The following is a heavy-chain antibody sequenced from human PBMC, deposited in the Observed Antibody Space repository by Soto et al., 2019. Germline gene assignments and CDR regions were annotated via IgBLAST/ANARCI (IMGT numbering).Heavy chain of an antibody. D-gene: IGHD3-3*01. CDR3: ARTHYDFWSGYYTGWYFDL. V-gene: IGHV2-26*01. Sequence: QVTLKESGPVLVKPTETLTLTCTVSGFSLSNARMGVSWIRQLPGKALEWLAHIFSNDEKSYSTSLKSRLTISKDTSKSQVVLTMTNMDPVDTATYYCARTHYDFWSGYYTGWYFDLWGRGTLVTVSS. CDR2: IFSNDEK. CDR1: GFSLSNARMG. J-gene: IGHJ2*01.